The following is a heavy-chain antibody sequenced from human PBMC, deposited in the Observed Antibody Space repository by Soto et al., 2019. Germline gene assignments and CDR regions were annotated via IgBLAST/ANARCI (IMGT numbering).Heavy chain of an antibody. J-gene: IGHJ4*02. D-gene: IGHD4-17*01. Sequence: QVQLVQSGAEVKKPGSSVKVSCKASGGTFSSYAISWVRQAPGQGLEWMGGIIPIFGTANYAQKFQGRVTSTAGESTSTAYKELSSLRSEDTAVYYCARDPPPLYGDYGDGDYWGQGTLVTVSS. CDR2: IIPIFGTA. CDR1: GGTFSSYA. CDR3: ARDPPPLYGDYGDGDY. V-gene: IGHV1-69*12.